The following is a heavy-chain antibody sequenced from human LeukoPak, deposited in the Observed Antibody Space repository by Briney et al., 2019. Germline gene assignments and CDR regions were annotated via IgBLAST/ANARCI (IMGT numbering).Heavy chain of an antibody. J-gene: IGHJ4*02. CDR1: GFTLSTNY. CDR2: LYSDRSA. CDR3: ARSRVFDY. Sequence: PGGSLRLSCAASGFTLSTNYMSWVRQAPGRVLDLVSLLYSDRSAYYADSLTGRFTTSTHNSKNTLYLQTNSLRANDTAVYYCARSRVFDYWGQGTLLTVSS. V-gene: IGHV3-53*01.